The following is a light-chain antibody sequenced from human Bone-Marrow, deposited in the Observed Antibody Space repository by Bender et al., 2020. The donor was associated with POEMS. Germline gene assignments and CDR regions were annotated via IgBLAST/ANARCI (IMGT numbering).Light chain of an antibody. CDR2: DVN. Sequence: QPALTQPRSVSGSPGQSVTISCTGTSSDVGGYNFVSWYQQHPGRAPKVMIYDVNKRPSGVPDCFSGSKSGNTASLTISGLQAEDEANYFCCSYAGAFWVFGGGTKVTVL. J-gene: IGLJ3*02. CDR1: SSDVGGYNF. CDR3: CSYAGAFWV. V-gene: IGLV2-11*01.